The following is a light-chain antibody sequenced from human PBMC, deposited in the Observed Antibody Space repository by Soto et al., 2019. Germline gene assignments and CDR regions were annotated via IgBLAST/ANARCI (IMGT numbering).Light chain of an antibody. CDR1: SSNIGAGYD. V-gene: IGLV1-40*01. J-gene: IGLJ2*01. CDR2: GNS. CDR3: QSYDSSLSAL. Sequence: QSVLTQPPSVSGAPGQRVTISCTGSSSNIGAGYDVHWYQQLPGTAPKLLIYGNSNRPSGVPDRFSGSKSGTSASLAITGLHAEDEAHYYCQSYDSSLSALFGGGTKLTVL.